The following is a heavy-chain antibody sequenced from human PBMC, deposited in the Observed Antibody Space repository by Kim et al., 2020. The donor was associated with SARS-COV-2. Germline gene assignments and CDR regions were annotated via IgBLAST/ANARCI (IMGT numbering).Heavy chain of an antibody. CDR2: ISAYNGNT. CDR1: GYTFTSYG. D-gene: IGHD3-22*01. Sequence: ASVKVSCKASGYTFTSYGISWVRQAPGQGLEWMGWISAYNGNTNYAQKLQGRVTMTTDTSTSTAYMELRSLRSDDTAVYYCARDLTTHYYDSSGLMAYWGQGTLVTVSS. V-gene: IGHV1-18*01. CDR3: ARDLTTHYYDSSGLMAY. J-gene: IGHJ4*02.